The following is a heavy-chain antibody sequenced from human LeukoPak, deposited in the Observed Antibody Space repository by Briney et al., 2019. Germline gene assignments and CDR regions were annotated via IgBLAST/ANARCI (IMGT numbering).Heavy chain of an antibody. J-gene: IGHJ4*02. V-gene: IGHV3-23*01. CDR1: GFTFSSYA. CDR2: ISGSGGST. D-gene: IGHD6-13*01. CDR3: AKGIAAATLGYFDY. Sequence: PGGSLRLSCAASGFTFSSYAMSWVRQAPGKGLEWVSAISGSGGSTYYADSVKGRFAISRDNSKNTLYLQMNSLRAEDTAVYYCAKGIAAATLGYFDYWGQGTLVTVSS.